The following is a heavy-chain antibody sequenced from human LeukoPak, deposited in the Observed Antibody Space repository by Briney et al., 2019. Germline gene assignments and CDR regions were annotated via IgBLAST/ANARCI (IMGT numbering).Heavy chain of an antibody. CDR1: GFTFRNYA. CDR3: AKDRVRDNGWDIDY. Sequence: PGRSLRLSCVGSGFTFRNYAMNWVRQAPGKGLEWVSGFSAAGTYYADSVKGRFTTSRDDSKNTIYLQMNSLTAEDTGVYCCAKDRVRDNGWDIDYWGQGTLVTVSS. V-gene: IGHV3-23*01. CDR2: FSAAGT. J-gene: IGHJ4*02. D-gene: IGHD6-19*01.